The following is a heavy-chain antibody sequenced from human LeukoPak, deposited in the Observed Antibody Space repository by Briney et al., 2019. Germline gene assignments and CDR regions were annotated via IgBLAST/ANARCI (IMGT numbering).Heavy chain of an antibody. Sequence: KPSETLSLTCTVSGGSISSSSYYWGWIRQPPGKGLEWIGSIYYSGSTYYNPSLKSRVTISVDTSKNQFSLKLSSVTAADTAVYYCAHYDFWSGKSDWGQGTLVTVSS. CDR2: IYYSGST. CDR3: AHYDFWSGKSD. J-gene: IGHJ4*02. D-gene: IGHD3-3*01. V-gene: IGHV4-39*07. CDR1: GGSISSSSYY.